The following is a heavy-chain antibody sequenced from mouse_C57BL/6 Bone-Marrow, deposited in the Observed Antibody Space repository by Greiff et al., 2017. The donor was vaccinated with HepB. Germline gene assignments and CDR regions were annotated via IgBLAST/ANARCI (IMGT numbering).Heavy chain of an antibody. D-gene: IGHD2-9*01. V-gene: IGHV3-8*01. CDR2: ISYSGST. J-gene: IGHJ2*01. Sequence: EVQLVESGPGLAKPSQTLSLTCSVTGYSITSDYWNWIRKFPGNKLEYMGYISYSGSTYYNPSLKSRISITPDTSKNQYYLQLNSVTTEDTATYYYSRSPSYYGYDDYDYWGQGTTLTVSS. CDR1: GYSITSDY. CDR3: SRSPSYYGYDDYDY.